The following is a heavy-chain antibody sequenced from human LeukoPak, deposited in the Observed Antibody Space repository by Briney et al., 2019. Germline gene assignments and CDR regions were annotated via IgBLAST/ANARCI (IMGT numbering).Heavy chain of an antibody. CDR1: GGTFSSYA. CDR3: ARMLGAYYYDSSGTFFVY. J-gene: IGHJ4*02. CDR2: IIPIFGTA. D-gene: IGHD3-22*01. V-gene: IGHV1-69*05. Sequence: SVKVSCKASGGTFSSYAISWVRQAPGQGLEWMGGIIPIFGTANYAQKFQGRVTITTDESTSTAYMELSSLRSEDTAVYYCARMLGAYYYDSSGTFFVYWGQGTLVTVSS.